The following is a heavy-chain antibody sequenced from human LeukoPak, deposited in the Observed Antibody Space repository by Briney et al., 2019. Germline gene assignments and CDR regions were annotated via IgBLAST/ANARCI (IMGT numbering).Heavy chain of an antibody. CDR3: ARIVVVAATPGYFDY. D-gene: IGHD2-15*01. CDR2: IYYSGSS. CDR1: GGSISSSSYY. J-gene: IGHJ4*02. V-gene: IGHV4-39*01. Sequence: SETLSLTCTVSGGSISSSSYYWGWIRQPPGKGLEWLGCIYYSGSSYYNPSLRSRVSISVDTSKNQSSLKLSSVTAADTAVYYCARIVVVAATPGYFDYWGQGTLVTVSS.